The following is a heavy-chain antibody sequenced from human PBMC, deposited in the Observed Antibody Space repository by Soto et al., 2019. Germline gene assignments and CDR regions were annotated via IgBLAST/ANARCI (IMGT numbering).Heavy chain of an antibody. CDR1: GGSISSSSYY. Sequence: QLQLQESGPGLVKPSETLSLTCTVSGGSISSSSYYWGWIRQPPGKGLEWIGSIYYSGSTYYNPSLKSRVTISVDTSKNQFSLKLSSVTAADTAVYYCASSFSGYDPLYYYSYMDVWGKGTKVTV. J-gene: IGHJ6*03. V-gene: IGHV4-39*01. CDR3: ASSFSGYDPLYYYSYMDV. CDR2: IYYSGST. D-gene: IGHD5-12*01.